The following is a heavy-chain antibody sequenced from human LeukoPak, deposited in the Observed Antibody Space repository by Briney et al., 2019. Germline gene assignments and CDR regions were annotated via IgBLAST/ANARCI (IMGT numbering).Heavy chain of an antibody. CDR1: GFIFSNAW. D-gene: IGHD2-21*01. J-gene: IGHJ6*03. V-gene: IGHV3-15*01. CDR2: IKSKTDGGTT. Sequence: TGGSLRLSCAASGFIFSNAWMSWVRQAPGKGLEWVGRIKSKTDGGTTDYAAPVKGRFTISRDDSKNTLYLQMNSLKTEDTAVYYCTTDSILGPIVVVDYYYMDVWGKGTTVTVSS. CDR3: TTDSILGPIVVVDYYYMDV.